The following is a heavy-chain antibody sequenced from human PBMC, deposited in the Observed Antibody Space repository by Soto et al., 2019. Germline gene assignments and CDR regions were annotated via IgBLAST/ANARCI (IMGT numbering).Heavy chain of an antibody. CDR3: TREAGWQRMVPYD. D-gene: IGHD6-25*01. CDR1: GYTFMSYG. J-gene: IGHJ4*02. V-gene: IGHV1-18*04. Sequence: QVQLVQSGSEVKKPGASVNVSRKAFGYTFMSYGFSWVRQVPGQGLEWLGWISAFNGDTQYAQTMKGRLTVTTDTSTTTVHMQLRSLTPADTAVYYCTREAGWQRMVPYDWGQGTLVSVS. CDR2: ISAFNGDT.